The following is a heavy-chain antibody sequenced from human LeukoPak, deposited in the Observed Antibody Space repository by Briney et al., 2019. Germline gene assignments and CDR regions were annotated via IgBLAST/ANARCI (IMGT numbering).Heavy chain of an antibody. Sequence: WGSLRLSCAASGFTFSSYWMSWVRQAPGKGLEWVANIKQDGSEKYYVDSVKGRFTISRDNAKNSLYLQMNSLRAEDTAVYYCARDGHYYDFWSGYSDYWGQGTLVTVSS. CDR2: IKQDGSEK. V-gene: IGHV3-7*01. CDR1: GFTFSSYW. J-gene: IGHJ4*02. CDR3: ARDGHYYDFWSGYSDY. D-gene: IGHD3-3*01.